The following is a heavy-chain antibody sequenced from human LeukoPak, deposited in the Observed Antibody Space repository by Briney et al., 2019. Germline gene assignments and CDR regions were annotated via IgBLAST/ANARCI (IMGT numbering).Heavy chain of an antibody. D-gene: IGHD1-1*01. Sequence: PGGSLRLSCAASGFTFSSYSMNWVRQAPGKGLEWVSSISSSSSYIYYADSVKGRFTISRDNAKNSLYLQMNSLRAEDTAVYYCARVSPWKRMDHPFDYWGQGTLVTVSS. V-gene: IGHV3-21*01. J-gene: IGHJ4*02. CDR2: ISSSSSYI. CDR1: GFTFSSYS. CDR3: ARVSPWKRMDHPFDY.